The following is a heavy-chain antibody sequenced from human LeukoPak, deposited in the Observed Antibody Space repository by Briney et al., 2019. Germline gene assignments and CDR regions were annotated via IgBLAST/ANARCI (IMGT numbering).Heavy chain of an antibody. Sequence: GASVKVSCEASGYTFTGQYMHWVRQPPGQGLEWMGWINPNTGGTNYAQKLQGRVTMTRDTTISTAYMELSRLTSDDTAIYYCATYPRYSSSPPFDYWGQGTLVTVSS. CDR2: INPNTGGT. CDR3: ATYPRYSSSPPFDY. V-gene: IGHV1-2*02. D-gene: IGHD6-6*01. CDR1: GYTFTGQY. J-gene: IGHJ4*02.